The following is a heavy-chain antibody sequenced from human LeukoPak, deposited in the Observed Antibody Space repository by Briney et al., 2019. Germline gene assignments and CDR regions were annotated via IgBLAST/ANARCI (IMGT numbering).Heavy chain of an antibody. CDR1: GGSISSSSYY. D-gene: IGHD3-10*01. CDR3: AREKKVYYYGSGYYFDY. J-gene: IGHJ4*02. Sequence: ETLSLTCTVSGGSISSSSYYWGWVRQAPGKGLEWVSVIYSGGSTYYADSVKGRFTISRDNSKNTLYLQMNSLRAEDTAVYYCAREKKVYYYGSGYYFDYWGQGTLVTVSS. V-gene: IGHV3-53*01. CDR2: IYSGGST.